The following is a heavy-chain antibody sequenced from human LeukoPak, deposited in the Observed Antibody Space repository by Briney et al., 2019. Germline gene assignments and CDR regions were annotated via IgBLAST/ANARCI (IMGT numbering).Heavy chain of an antibody. Sequence: SETLSLTCTVSGGSISSSSYYWGWIRQPPGKGLEWIGSIYYSGSTYYNPSLKSRVTISVDTSKNQFSLKLSSVTAADTAVYYCARGVGLRFLEWLSHMDVWGKGTTVTVSS. CDR2: IYYSGST. J-gene: IGHJ6*03. CDR3: ARGVGLRFLEWLSHMDV. D-gene: IGHD3-3*01. V-gene: IGHV4-39*07. CDR1: GGSISSSSYY.